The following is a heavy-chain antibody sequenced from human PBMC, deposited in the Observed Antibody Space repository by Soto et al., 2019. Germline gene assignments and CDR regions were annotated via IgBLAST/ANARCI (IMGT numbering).Heavy chain of an antibody. CDR1: GFTFSSYW. Sequence: GGSLRLSCAASGFTFSSYWMSWVRQAQGKGLEWVAKIKQYESEKYYMYSVKGRFTISRDNTKNSLYLQMNSLRAEDTAVYYCARGHDYSNGWGQGTLVTVSS. D-gene: IGHD4-4*01. CDR2: IKQYESEK. CDR3: ARGHDYSNG. J-gene: IGHJ4*02. V-gene: IGHV3-7*04.